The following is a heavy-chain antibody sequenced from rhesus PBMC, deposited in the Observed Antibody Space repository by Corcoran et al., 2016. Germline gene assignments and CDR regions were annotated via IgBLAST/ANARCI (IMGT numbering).Heavy chain of an antibody. V-gene: IGHV4-169*01. CDR2: SDGSGSST. CDR3: ARRLGQYWYFDL. J-gene: IGHJ2*01. CDR1: GGSISVTY. D-gene: IGHD3-34*01. Sequence: QLRLQTSGPGLVKPSETLSVTCAVSGGSISVTYWTWIRRAPGEGLEWFGYSDGSGSSTNDNPSLKRRVTLSVDTAKNQLAMKLRSVTTADTAGYYGARRLGQYWYFDLWGPGTPITISS.